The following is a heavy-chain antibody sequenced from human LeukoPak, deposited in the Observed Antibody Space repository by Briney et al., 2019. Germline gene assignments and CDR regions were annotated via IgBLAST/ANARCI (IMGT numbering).Heavy chain of an antibody. D-gene: IGHD3-16*01. V-gene: IGHV3-74*01. Sequence: GGPLRLSCAPSGFTFSTYWMHWARQAPGKGLVWVSHITSDGSGTNYADSVKGRFTISRDNAQNTLYLQMNSLRAEDTAVYYCARDLITTNWFDPWGQGTLVTVSS. CDR2: ITSDGSGT. CDR3: ARDLITTNWFDP. J-gene: IGHJ5*02. CDR1: GFTFSTYW.